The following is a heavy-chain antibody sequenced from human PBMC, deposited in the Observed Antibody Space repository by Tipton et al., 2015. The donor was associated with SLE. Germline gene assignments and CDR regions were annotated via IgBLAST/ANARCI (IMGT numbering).Heavy chain of an antibody. CDR3: ARASWYHHAFDI. J-gene: IGHJ3*02. CDR2: IDTSGST. D-gene: IGHD2-15*01. V-gene: IGHV4-4*07. CDR1: GGSISSYY. Sequence: LRLSCTVSGGSISSYYWSWIRQPAGKGLEWIGRIDTSGSTNYNPSLKSRVTMSVDTSKNQFSLKLSSVTAADTAVYYCARASWYHHAFDIWGQGTMVTVSS.